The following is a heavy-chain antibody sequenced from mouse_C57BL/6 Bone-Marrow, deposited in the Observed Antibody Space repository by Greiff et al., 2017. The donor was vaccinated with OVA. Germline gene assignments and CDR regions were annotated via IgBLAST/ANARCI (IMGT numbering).Heavy chain of an antibody. J-gene: IGHJ2*01. V-gene: IGHV1-26*01. D-gene: IGHD4-1*01. CDR2: INPNNGGT. Sequence: EVQLQQSGPELVKPGASVKISCKASGYTFTDYYMNWVKQSHGKSLEWIGDINPNNGGTSYNQKFKGKATLTVDKSSSTAYMELRSLTSEDSAVYYCARSGRLRGKKVLYFGYWGQGTTLTVSS. CDR3: ARSGRLRGKKVLYFGY. CDR1: GYTFTDYY.